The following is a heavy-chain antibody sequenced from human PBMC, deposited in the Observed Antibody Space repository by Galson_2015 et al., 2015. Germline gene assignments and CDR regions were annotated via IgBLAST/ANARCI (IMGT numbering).Heavy chain of an antibody. J-gene: IGHJ4*02. V-gene: IGHV3-23*01. CDR2: ISGSGGKT. D-gene: IGHD1-1*01. CDR1: GFTFSSDA. Sequence: SLRLSCAASGFTFSSDAMNWVRQAPGKGLEWVSGISGSGGKTYYADSVKGRFTISRDNSKNTLYLQMDNLRTEDTALYSCARDSRVRLQVPGNPADYWGQGTLVTVSS. CDR3: ARDSRVRLQVPGNPADY.